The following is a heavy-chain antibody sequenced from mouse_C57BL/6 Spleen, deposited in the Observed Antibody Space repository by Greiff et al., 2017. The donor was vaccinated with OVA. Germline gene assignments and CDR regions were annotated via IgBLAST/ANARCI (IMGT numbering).Heavy chain of an antibody. J-gene: IGHJ3*01. V-gene: IGHV5-6*01. D-gene: IGHD2-4*01. CDR1: GFTFSSYG. CDR2: ISSGGSYT. Sequence: EVKLQESGGDLVKPGGSLKLSCAASGFTFSSYGMSWVRQTPDKRLEWVATISSGGSYTYYPDSVKGRFTISRDNAKNTLYLQMSSLKSEDTAMYYCARHGDYDLFAYWGQGTLVTVSA. CDR3: ARHGDYDLFAY.